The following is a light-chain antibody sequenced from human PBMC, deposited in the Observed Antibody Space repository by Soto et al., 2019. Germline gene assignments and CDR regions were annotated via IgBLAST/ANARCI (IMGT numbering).Light chain of an antibody. J-gene: IGLJ2*01. V-gene: IGLV1-51*01. Sequence: QSVLTQPPSVSAAPGQKVTISCSGSSSNIGNNYVSWYQQLPGTAPKLLIYDNNNRPSGIPDRFSGSKSGTSGTLDITGLQTGDEADYYCATWDYSLTGEVFGGGTKLTVL. CDR3: ATWDYSLTGEV. CDR1: SSNIGNNY. CDR2: DNN.